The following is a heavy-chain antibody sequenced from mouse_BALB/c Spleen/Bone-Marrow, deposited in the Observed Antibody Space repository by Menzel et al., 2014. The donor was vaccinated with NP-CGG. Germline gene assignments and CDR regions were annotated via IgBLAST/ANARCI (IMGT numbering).Heavy chain of an antibody. CDR1: GYTFTSYY. V-gene: IGHV1S81*02. CDR2: INPSNGGT. Sequence: QVQLQQSGAELVKPGASVKLSCKASGYTFTSYYMYWVKQRPGQGLEWIGEINPSNGGTNFNEKFKSRATLTVDKSSSTAYMQLSSLTYEDSAVYYCTRLPHWGQGTSVTVSS. D-gene: IGHD5-1*01. CDR3: TRLPH. J-gene: IGHJ4*01.